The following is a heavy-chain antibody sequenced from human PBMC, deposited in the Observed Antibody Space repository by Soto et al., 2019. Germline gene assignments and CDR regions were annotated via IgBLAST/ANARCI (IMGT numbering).Heavy chain of an antibody. D-gene: IGHD5-12*01. J-gene: IGHJ4*02. CDR3: ARVETGRDGYNYDY. CDR1: GGSISSGGYY. CDR2: IYYSGST. V-gene: IGHV4-31*03. Sequence: SETLSLTCTVSGGSISSGGYYWSWIRQHPGKGLEWIGYIYYSGSTYYNPSLKSRVTISVDTSKNQFSLKLSSVTAADTAVYYCARVETGRDGYNYDYWGQGTLVTVSS.